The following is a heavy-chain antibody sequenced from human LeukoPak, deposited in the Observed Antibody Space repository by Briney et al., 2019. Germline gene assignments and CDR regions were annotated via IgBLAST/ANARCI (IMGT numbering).Heavy chain of an antibody. J-gene: IGHJ3*02. CDR1: GGTFSSYA. Sequence: SVKVSCKASGGTFSSYAISWVRQAPGQGLEWMGGIIPIFGTANYAQKFQGRVTITADESTSTAYMEPSSLRSEDTAVYYCARVRYYYNSFEAFDIWGQGTMVTVSS. CDR2: IIPIFGTA. CDR3: ARVRYYYNSFEAFDI. V-gene: IGHV1-69*13. D-gene: IGHD3-10*01.